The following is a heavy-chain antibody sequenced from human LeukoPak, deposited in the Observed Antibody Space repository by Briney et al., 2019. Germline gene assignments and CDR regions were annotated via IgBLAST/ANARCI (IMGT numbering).Heavy chain of an antibody. CDR1: GFTFSSYA. D-gene: IGHD1-26*01. CDR2: ISGSASST. V-gene: IGHV3-23*01. CDR3: AKDLVSYYEHAFDI. J-gene: IGHJ3*02. Sequence: GGSLRLSCAASGFTFSSYAMSWVRQAPGKGLEWVSAISGSASSTYYADSVKGRFTISRDNSKNTLYLQMNSLRAEDTAVYYCAKDLVSYYEHAFDIWGQGTMVTVSS.